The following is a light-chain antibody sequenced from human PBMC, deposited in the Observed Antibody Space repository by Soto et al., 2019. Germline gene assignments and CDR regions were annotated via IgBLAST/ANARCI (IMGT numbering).Light chain of an antibody. CDR3: QQSYDTPPT. CDR2: AAS. J-gene: IGKJ1*01. Sequence: DIQMTQSPSSLSASVGDRVTITCRASQSIGIYLNWYQQKPGKAPNLLIYAASNLRSGVPSRFTGSESGTDFTLTISSLQPEDFATYYCQQSYDTPPTFGQGTKVDIK. CDR1: QSIGIY. V-gene: IGKV1-39*01.